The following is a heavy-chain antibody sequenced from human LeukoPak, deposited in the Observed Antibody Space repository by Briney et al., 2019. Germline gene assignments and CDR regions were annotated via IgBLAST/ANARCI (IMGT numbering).Heavy chain of an antibody. J-gene: IGHJ3*02. D-gene: IGHD6-13*01. CDR1: GFTFSSYP. CDR3: ARVGSSNWYDAFDI. CDR2: ISYDGNNK. Sequence: GRSLRLSCAASGFTFSSYPMHWVRQAPGKGLEWVAVISYDGNNKYYADSVKGRFTISRDNSKNTLYLQMNSLRAEDTALNYCARVGSSNWYDAFDIWGQGTMVTVSS. V-gene: IGHV3-30-3*01.